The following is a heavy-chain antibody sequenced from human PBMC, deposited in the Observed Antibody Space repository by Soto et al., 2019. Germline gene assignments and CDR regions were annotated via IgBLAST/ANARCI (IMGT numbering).Heavy chain of an antibody. V-gene: IGHV3-23*01. Sequence: EVQLLESGGGLVQPGGSLRLSCAASGFTFSSYAMSWVRQAPGKGLEWVSAISGSGGSTYYADSVKGRFTISRDNSKNTLYLQMNSLRAEDTAVYYCAKARSITFFGVVAGLGYWGQGTLVTVSS. CDR3: AKARSITFFGVVAGLGY. D-gene: IGHD3-3*01. J-gene: IGHJ4*02. CDR2: ISGSGGST. CDR1: GFTFSSYA.